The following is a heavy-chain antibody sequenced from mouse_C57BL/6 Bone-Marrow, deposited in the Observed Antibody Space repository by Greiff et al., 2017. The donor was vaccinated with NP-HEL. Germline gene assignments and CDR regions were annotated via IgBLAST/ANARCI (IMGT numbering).Heavy chain of an antibody. J-gene: IGHJ4*01. CDR2: ISDGGSYT. V-gene: IGHV5-4*01. D-gene: IGHD1-1*01. CDR3: ARDGAVVATNYAMDY. CDR1: GFTFSSYA. Sequence: EVKVEESGGGLVKPGGSLKLSCAASGFTFSSYAMSWVRQTPEKRLEWVATISDGGSYTYYPDNVKGRFTISRDNAKNNLYLQMSHLKSEDTAMYYCARDGAVVATNYAMDYWGQGTSVTVSS.